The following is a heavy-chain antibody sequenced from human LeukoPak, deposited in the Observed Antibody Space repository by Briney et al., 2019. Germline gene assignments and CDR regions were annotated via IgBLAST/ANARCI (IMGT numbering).Heavy chain of an antibody. CDR1: GASISSITYY. V-gene: IGHV4-39*01. CDR2: IYYSGST. CDR3: ARYHSTWGLNY. Sequence: SETLSLTCTVSGASISSITYYWGWIRQPPGKGLEWIGSIYYSGSTYYTTSLKSRVTISIDTSNNQFSLKLTSVTAADTAVYYCARYHSTWGLNYWGQGTLVAVSS. D-gene: IGHD2-2*01. J-gene: IGHJ4*02.